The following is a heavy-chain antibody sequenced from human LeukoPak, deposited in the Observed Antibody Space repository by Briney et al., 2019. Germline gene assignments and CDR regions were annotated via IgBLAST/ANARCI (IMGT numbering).Heavy chain of an antibody. D-gene: IGHD2-15*01. CDR2: IKSKTDGGTT. Sequence: PGGSLRLSCAASGFTFSNAWMSRVRQAPGKGLEWAGRIKSKTDGGTTDYAAPVKGRFTISRDDSKNTLYLQMNSLKTEDTAVYYCTTEIVVVVAATNAGTDYWGQGTLVTVSS. CDR3: TTEIVVVVAATNAGTDY. V-gene: IGHV3-15*01. J-gene: IGHJ4*02. CDR1: GFTFSNAW.